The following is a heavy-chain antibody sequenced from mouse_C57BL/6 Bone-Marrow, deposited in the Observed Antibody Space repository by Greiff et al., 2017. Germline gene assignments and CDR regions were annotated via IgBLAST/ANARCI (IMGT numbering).Heavy chain of an antibody. J-gene: IGHJ3*01. CDR3: ARSPSPFAY. V-gene: IGHV2-2*01. Sequence: VHLVESGPGLVQPSQSLSITCTVSGFSLTSYGVHWVRQSPGTGLEWLGVLWCGGSTDYNAAFISRLSISKDNSKSQVFFKMNSLQADDTAIYYCARSPSPFAYWGQGTLVTVSA. CDR2: LWCGGST. CDR1: GFSLTSYG.